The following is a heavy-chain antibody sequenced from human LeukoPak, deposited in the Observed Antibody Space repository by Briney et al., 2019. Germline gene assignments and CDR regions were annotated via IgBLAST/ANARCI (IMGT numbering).Heavy chain of an antibody. Sequence: SETLSLTCTVSGGSISSYYWSWIRQPPGKGLEWIGYIYYSGTTNYNPSLKSRVTVSVDTSKNQFSLKLSSVTAADTAVYYCARGVYIAAAQYGYWGQGTLVSVSS. CDR3: ARGVYIAAAQYGY. CDR2: IYYSGTT. CDR1: GGSISSYY. V-gene: IGHV4-59*01. J-gene: IGHJ4*02. D-gene: IGHD6-13*01.